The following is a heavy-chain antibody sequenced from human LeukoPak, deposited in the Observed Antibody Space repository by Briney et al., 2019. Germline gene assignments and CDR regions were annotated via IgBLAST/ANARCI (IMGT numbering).Heavy chain of an antibody. CDR1: GGSISSGGYY. CDR2: IYYSGSI. Sequence: PSQTLSLTCTVSGGSISSGGYYWSWIRQHPGKGLEWIGYIYYSGSIYYNPSLKRRVTISVDTSKNQFSLKLSSVTAADTAVYYCARGAPWDIVVVPAAFFDYWGQGTLVTVSS. V-gene: IGHV4-31*03. J-gene: IGHJ4*02. D-gene: IGHD2-2*01. CDR3: ARGAPWDIVVVPAAFFDY.